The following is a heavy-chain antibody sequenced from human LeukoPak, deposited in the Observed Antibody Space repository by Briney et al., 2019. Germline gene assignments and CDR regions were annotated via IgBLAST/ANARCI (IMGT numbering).Heavy chain of an antibody. Sequence: ASVKVSCKASGYTFTGYYMHWVRQAPGQGLEWMGWINPNSGGTNYAQKFQGRVTMTRDTSISTAYMELSRLRPDDTAVYYCARRCSSTSCYIYAFDIWGQGTMVTVSS. V-gene: IGHV1-2*02. CDR2: INPNSGGT. D-gene: IGHD2-2*02. CDR3: ARRCSSTSCYIYAFDI. CDR1: GYTFTGYY. J-gene: IGHJ3*02.